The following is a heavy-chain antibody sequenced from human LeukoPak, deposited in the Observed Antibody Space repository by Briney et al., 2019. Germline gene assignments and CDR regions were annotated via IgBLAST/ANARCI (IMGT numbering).Heavy chain of an antibody. V-gene: IGHV3-30-3*01. CDR1: GFTFSSYA. Sequence: PGGSLRLSCAASGFTFSSYATHWVRQAPGKGLEWVAVISYDGSNKYYADSVKGRFTISRDNSKNTLYLQMNSLRAEDTAVYYCARGKKRYFDWLLSDYFDYWGQGTLVTVSS. CDR2: ISYDGSNK. D-gene: IGHD3-9*01. CDR3: ARGKKRYFDWLLSDYFDY. J-gene: IGHJ4*02.